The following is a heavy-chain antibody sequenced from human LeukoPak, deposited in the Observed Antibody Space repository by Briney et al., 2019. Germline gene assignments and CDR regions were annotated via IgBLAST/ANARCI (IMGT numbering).Heavy chain of an antibody. Sequence: GGSLRLSCAASGFTFSSYGMSWVRQAPGKGLEWVSAISGSGGSTYYADSVKGRFTISRDNSKNTLYLQMGSLRAEDMAVYYCARGPRMNMVRGVDDAFDIWGQGTMVTVSS. D-gene: IGHD3-10*01. CDR3: ARGPRMNMVRGVDDAFDI. CDR1: GFTFSSYG. V-gene: IGHV3-23*01. J-gene: IGHJ3*02. CDR2: ISGSGGST.